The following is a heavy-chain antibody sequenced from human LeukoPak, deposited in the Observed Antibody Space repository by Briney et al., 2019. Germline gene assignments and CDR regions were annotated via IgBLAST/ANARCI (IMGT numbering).Heavy chain of an antibody. D-gene: IGHD1-26*01. J-gene: IGHJ5*02. CDR1: GGSISSSSYY. CDR2: IYYSGST. Sequence: SETLSLTCTVSGGSISSSSYYWGWIRQPPGKGLEWIGSIYYSGSTYYNPSLKSRVTISVDTFKNQFSLQLSSVTAADTAVYYCARHLFEGDTTGIDPWGQGTLVTVSS. CDR3: ARHLFEGDTTGIDP. V-gene: IGHV4-39*01.